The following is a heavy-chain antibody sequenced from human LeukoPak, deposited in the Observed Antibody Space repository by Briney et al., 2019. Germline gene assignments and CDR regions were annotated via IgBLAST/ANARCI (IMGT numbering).Heavy chain of an antibody. CDR3: ARSYYYDSSGQFDY. CDR1: GYSFTSYW. D-gene: IGHD3-22*01. V-gene: IGHV5-51*01. CDR2: IYPGDSDT. Sequence: GESLQISCQGSGYSFTSYWIGWVRQMPGKGLEWMGIIYPGDSDTRYSPSFQGQVTISADKSISTAYLQWSSLKASDTAMYYCARSYYYDSSGQFDYWGQGTLVTVSS. J-gene: IGHJ4*02.